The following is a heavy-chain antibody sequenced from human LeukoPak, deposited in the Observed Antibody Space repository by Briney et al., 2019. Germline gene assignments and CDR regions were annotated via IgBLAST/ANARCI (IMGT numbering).Heavy chain of an antibody. D-gene: IGHD6-19*01. Sequence: PSETLSLTCTVSGGSISSYYWSWIRQPAGKGLEWIGRIYTSGSTNYNPSLKSRVTISVDKSKNQFSLKLSSVTAADTAVYYCARGGRQWLVKAGSWDNWFDPWGQGTLVTVSS. CDR2: IYTSGST. J-gene: IGHJ5*02. CDR3: ARGGRQWLVKAGSWDNWFDP. CDR1: GGSISSYY. V-gene: IGHV4-4*07.